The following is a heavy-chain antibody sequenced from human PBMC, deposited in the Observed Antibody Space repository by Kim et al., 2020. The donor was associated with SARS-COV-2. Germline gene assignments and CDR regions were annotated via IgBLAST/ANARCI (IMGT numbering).Heavy chain of an antibody. Sequence: GGSLRLSCAASGFTFSNYGMHWVRRAPGKDLEWVAVISYNGANEYYADSVKGRFTISRDNSQNSLYLQMDSLRAEDTALYYCAKDSSSWYSNLDYWGQGILVTVSS. CDR2: ISYNGANE. CDR3: AKDSSSWYSNLDY. D-gene: IGHD6-13*01. V-gene: IGHV3-33*05. CDR1: GFTFSNYG. J-gene: IGHJ4*02.